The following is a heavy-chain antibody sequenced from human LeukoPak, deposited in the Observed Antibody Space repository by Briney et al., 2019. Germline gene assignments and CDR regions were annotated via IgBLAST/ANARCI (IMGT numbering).Heavy chain of an antibody. CDR2: IHYSGST. CDR1: GDSISSYY. V-gene: IGHV4-59*01. D-gene: IGHD3-10*01. Sequence: SETLSLTCTVSGDSISSYYWTWIRQPPRKGLEWIGYIHYSGSTNYNPSLKSRVTISVDTPKNQLSLKLSSVTAVGTAVYYCAGGLWFGESRFDYWGQGTLVTVSA. J-gene: IGHJ4*02. CDR3: AGGLWFGESRFDY.